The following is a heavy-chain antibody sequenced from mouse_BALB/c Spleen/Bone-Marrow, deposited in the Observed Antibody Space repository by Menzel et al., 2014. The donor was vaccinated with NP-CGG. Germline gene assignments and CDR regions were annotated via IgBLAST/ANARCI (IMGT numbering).Heavy chain of an antibody. CDR1: GYTFTSYY. CDR2: INPSNGGT. J-gene: IGHJ4*01. V-gene: IGHV1S81*02. CDR3: SRGRRDALDY. Sequence: QVQLQQSGAELVKPGASVKLSCKASGYTFTSYYMHWVKQRPGQGLEWFGEINPSNGGTNFNEKFKNKATLTVDKSSSIAYMQLSSLTSEDSAVYYCSRGRRDALDYWGQGTSVTVSS.